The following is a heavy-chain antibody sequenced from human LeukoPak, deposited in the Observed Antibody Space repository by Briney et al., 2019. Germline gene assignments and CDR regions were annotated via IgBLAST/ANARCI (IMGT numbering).Heavy chain of an antibody. CDR3: AKEAGYCSTTTCYVDY. V-gene: IGHV3-23*01. CDR1: GFTFSSYA. Sequence: GGSLRLSCAASGFTFSSYAMSWVRQAPGKGLEWVSGISGSGGSTYYADSVKGRFTISRDNSKNTLYLQMSSLRAEDTAIYYCAKEAGYCSTTTCYVDYWGQGTLVTVSS. D-gene: IGHD2-2*03. CDR2: ISGSGGST. J-gene: IGHJ4*02.